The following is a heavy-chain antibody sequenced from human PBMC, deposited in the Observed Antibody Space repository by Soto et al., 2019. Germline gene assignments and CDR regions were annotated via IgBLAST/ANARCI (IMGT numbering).Heavy chain of an antibody. V-gene: IGHV3-7*01. CDR2: IKQDGSEK. J-gene: IGHJ6*03. D-gene: IGHD6-6*01. CDR1: GFTFSSYW. CDR3: ARHSSSSYYYYYMDA. Sequence: EVQLVESGGGLVQPGGSLRLSCAASGFTFSSYWMSWVRQAPGKGLEWVANIKQDGSEKYYVDSVKGRFTISRDNAKNSLHLQTNSLRAEDTAVYYCARHSSSSYYYYYMDAWGKGTTVTVSS.